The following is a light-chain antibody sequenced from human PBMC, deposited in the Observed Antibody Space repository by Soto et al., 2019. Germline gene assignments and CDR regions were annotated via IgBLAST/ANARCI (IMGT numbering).Light chain of an antibody. V-gene: IGKV3-15*01. J-gene: IGKJ1*01. Sequence: EIVMTQSPATLSVSPGERATLSCRASQSVATNLAWYQQKPGQPPRLLIYGASTRATGIPARFSGSGSGTEFTLTISSPQSVDFAVYSCQQYNNWPWTFGQGTKVDIK. CDR1: QSVATN. CDR2: GAS. CDR3: QQYNNWPWT.